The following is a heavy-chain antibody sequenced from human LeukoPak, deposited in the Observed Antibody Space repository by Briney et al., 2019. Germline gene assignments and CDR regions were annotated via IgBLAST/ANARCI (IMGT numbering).Heavy chain of an antibody. J-gene: IGHJ4*02. CDR1: GGSFSGYY. V-gene: IGHV4-34*01. D-gene: IGHD6-13*01. CDR2: INHSGST. Sequence: PSETLSLTCAVYGGSFSGYYWSWIRQSPGKGLEWIGEINHSGSTNYNPSLKSRVTISVGTSKNQFSLRLSSVTAADTAVYYCARVLGYSSNSYVGRYFNFWSQGTLVTVSS. CDR3: ARVLGYSSNSYVGRYFNF.